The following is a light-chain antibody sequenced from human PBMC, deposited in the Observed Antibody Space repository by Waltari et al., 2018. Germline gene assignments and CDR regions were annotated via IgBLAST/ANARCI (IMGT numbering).Light chain of an antibody. Sequence: EIVLTQSPGTLSLPPGERATLSCRASPRVSRFLAWYPQKPGQAPRLLIYEASSRATDIPDRFSGSGSGTDFSLTISRLEPEDFAVYYCQKYGTVPATFGQGTKVEIK. CDR1: PRVSRF. J-gene: IGKJ1*01. V-gene: IGKV3-20*01. CDR2: EAS. CDR3: QKYGTVPAT.